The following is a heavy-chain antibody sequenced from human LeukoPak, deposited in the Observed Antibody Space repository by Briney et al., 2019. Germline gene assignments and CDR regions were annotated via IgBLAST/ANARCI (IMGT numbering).Heavy chain of an antibody. CDR3: ARVAPRGYGSPRDFDY. V-gene: IGHV4-30-2*01. CDR2: IYHSGST. J-gene: IGHJ4*02. D-gene: IGHD5-18*01. Sequence: PSQTLSLTCTVSGGSISSGSYYWSWIRQPPGKGLEWIGYIYHSGSTYYNPSLKSRVTISVDRSKNQFSLKLSSVTAADTAVYYCARVAPRGYGSPRDFDYWGQGTLVTVSS. CDR1: GGSISSGSYY.